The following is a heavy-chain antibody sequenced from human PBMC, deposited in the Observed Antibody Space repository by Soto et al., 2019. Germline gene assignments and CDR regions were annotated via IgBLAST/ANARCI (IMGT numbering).Heavy chain of an antibody. V-gene: IGHV1-18*01. Sequence: QVQLVQSGAEVKKPGASVKVSCKASGYTFTSYGISWVRQAPGQGLEWMGWISAYNGNTNYAQKLRGRVTMTTDTATSTAYMELGSLSSVDTAVYYCATTHAAGDYYGMDVWGQGTTVTVSS. CDR3: ATTHAAGDYYGMDV. D-gene: IGHD6-25*01. CDR1: GYTFTSYG. J-gene: IGHJ6*02. CDR2: ISAYNGNT.